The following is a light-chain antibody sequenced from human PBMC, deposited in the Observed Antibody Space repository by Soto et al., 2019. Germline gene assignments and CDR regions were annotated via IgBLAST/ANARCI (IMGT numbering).Light chain of an antibody. CDR2: EVR. J-gene: IGLJ1*01. CDR1: SSDIGGYAY. V-gene: IGLV2-14*01. Sequence: QSALTQPASVSGSRGQSITISCTGTSSDIGGYAYVSWYQQRPGKAPKLLIYEVRYRPSGVSNRFSGSKSGNTASLTISWLQAEDEADYYCCSYTRTSNHYFFGSGTKLTVL. CDR3: CSYTRTSNHYF.